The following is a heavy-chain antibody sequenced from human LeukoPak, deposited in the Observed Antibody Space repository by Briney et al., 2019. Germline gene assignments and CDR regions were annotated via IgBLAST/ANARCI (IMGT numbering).Heavy chain of an antibody. CDR3: ARELAVSGTGVGDY. CDR2: IGSSGSPI. D-gene: IGHD2-8*02. Sequence: GGSLKLSCAASGFTLSSYEMNWVRQAPGKGLEWVSYIGSSGSPIYYADSVKGRFTISRDNAKNSLCLQMSSLRAEDTAVYYCARELAVSGTGVGDYWGREPWSPSPQ. J-gene: IGHJ4*02. CDR1: GFTLSSYE. V-gene: IGHV3-48*03.